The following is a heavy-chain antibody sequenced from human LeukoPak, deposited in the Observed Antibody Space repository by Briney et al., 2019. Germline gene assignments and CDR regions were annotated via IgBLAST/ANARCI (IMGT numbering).Heavy chain of an antibody. CDR3: LGEVYYYDSSGQPGMNY. Sequence: GASVKVSCKVSGYTLTELSIHWVRQTPGKGLEWMGGFDPEPGETIYAQKLQGRVTMTEDTSTDTAYMELSSLRSEDTAVYYCLGEVYYYDSSGQPGMNYWGQGTLITVSS. V-gene: IGHV1-24*01. J-gene: IGHJ4*02. D-gene: IGHD3-22*01. CDR1: GYTLTELS. CDR2: FDPEPGET.